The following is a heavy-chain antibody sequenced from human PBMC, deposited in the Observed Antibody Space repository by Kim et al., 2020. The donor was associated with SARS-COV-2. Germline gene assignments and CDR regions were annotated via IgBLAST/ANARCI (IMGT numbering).Heavy chain of an antibody. D-gene: IGHD4-17*01. CDR3: ARPRTVTTFGMDV. J-gene: IGHJ6*02. V-gene: IGHV4-34*01. Sequence: YNPSLKSRVTISVDTSKNQFSLKLSSVTAADTAVYYCARPRTVTTFGMDVWGQGTTVTVSS.